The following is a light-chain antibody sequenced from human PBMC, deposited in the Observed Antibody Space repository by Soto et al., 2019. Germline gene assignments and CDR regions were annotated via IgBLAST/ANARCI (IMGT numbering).Light chain of an antibody. CDR2: GAS. CDR3: QQFSSSPRT. Sequence: IVLTQSAATLSLSPGERATLSFRASQRVSSYLAWYQQKPGQAPRLLIYGASIRATGIPDRFSGSGSGTDFTLTISRLEPEDFAVYYCQQFSSSPRTFGQGTKVDIK. V-gene: IGKV3-20*01. J-gene: IGKJ1*01. CDR1: QRVSSY.